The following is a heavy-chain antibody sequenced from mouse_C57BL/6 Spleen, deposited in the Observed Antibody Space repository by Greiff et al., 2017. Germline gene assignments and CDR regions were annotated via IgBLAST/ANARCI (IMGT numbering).Heavy chain of an antibody. CDR2: IYPGDGDT. CDR1: GYAFSSYW. D-gene: IGHD2-1*01. J-gene: IGHJ2*01. CDR3: ARDYGNYEGDY. Sequence: QVQLKESGAELVKPGASVKISCKASGYAFSSYWMNWVKQRPGKGLEWIGQIYPGDGDTNYNGKFKGKATLTADKSSSTAYMQLSSLTSEDSAVYFCARDYGNYEGDYWGQGTTLTVSS. V-gene: IGHV1-80*01.